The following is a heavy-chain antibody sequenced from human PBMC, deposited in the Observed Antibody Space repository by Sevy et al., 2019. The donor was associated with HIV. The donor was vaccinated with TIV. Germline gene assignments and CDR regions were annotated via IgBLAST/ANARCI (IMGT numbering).Heavy chain of an antibody. CDR1: GFIFRTYA. CDR2: ISAGGGSV. J-gene: IGHJ4*02. CDR3: AREEITGLDY. Sequence: GGSLRLSCAASGFIFRTYAMTWVRQAPGKGLGWVSTISAGGGSVYYADSVNDRFTMSRENSNNRLYLQMNTQRAEDTAVYSGAREEITGLDYWGRGTLVTVSS. D-gene: IGHD3-16*01. V-gene: IGHV3-23*01.